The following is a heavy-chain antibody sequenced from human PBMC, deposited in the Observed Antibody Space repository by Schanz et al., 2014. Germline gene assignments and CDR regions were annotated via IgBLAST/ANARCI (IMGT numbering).Heavy chain of an antibody. CDR2: IHPSGGST. Sequence: QVQLVQSGAEVEKPGASVTVSCKASGYMYTSHFLHWVRQAPGQGFEWMGIIHPSGGSTNYAQQFLGRPTMTRDTSTNTVYMNLSSLTSADTAVYYCARGFLASGGKTFDCWGQGTLVTVSS. J-gene: IGHJ4*02. V-gene: IGHV1-46*01. CDR1: GYMYTSHF. CDR3: ARGFLASGGKTFDC. D-gene: IGHD1-26*01.